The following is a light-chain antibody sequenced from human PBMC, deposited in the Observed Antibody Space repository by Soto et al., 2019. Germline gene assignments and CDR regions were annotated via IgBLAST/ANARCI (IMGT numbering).Light chain of an antibody. CDR1: QVVGST. Sequence: ELVLTQSPATLSLSPGERATLSCRASQVVGSTLAWYQQAPGQAPRLLIYDASTRATGIPARFSGDGSGTEFTLTISSLQSYDIAVYYCQHYKTWPLSFGGGTRVEI. J-gene: IGKJ4*01. V-gene: IGKV3-15*01. CDR2: DAS. CDR3: QHYKTWPLS.